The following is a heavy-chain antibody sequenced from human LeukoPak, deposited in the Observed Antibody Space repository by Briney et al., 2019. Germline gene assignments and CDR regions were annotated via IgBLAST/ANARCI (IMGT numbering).Heavy chain of an antibody. V-gene: IGHV1-69*06. CDR1: GGTFSSYS. Sequence: SVKVSCKDSGGTFSSYSINWVRQAPRQGLEWMGGIIPLFNTPNYAQKFQGRVSITADKSTSTAYMELSSLRSEDTAVYYCASWHHYGSGSYFAYWGQGTLVTVSS. CDR2: IIPLFNTP. D-gene: IGHD3-10*01. J-gene: IGHJ4*02. CDR3: ASWHHYGSGSYFAY.